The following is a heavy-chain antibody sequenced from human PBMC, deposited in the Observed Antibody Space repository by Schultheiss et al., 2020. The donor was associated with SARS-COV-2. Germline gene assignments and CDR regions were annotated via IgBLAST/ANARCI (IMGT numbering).Heavy chain of an antibody. CDR1: GYTFTSYG. Sequence: ASVKVSCKASGYTFTSYGISWVRQAPGQGLEWMGWISAYNGNTNYAQKLQGRVTMTTDTSTSTAYMELSRLRSDDTAVYYCARPNLDYYYYYGMDVWGQGTTVTVSS. CDR3: ARPNLDYYYYYGMDV. V-gene: IGHV1-18*01. CDR2: ISAYNGNT. J-gene: IGHJ6*02. D-gene: IGHD3/OR15-3a*01.